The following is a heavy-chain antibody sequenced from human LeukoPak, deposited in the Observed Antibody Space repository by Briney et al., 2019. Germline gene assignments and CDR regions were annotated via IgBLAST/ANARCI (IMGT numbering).Heavy chain of an antibody. CDR3: ARDKYCSSTTCYGLSAFDI. Sequence: PSETLSLTCTASGGSISSNYWSWIRQPAGKGLEWIGRIYTSGSTNYNPSLKSRVTMSVDTSKNQFSLRLTSVTAADTAVYYCARDKYCSSTTCYGLSAFDIWGQGTMVTVSS. D-gene: IGHD2-2*01. CDR1: GGSISSNY. V-gene: IGHV4-4*07. J-gene: IGHJ3*02. CDR2: IYTSGST.